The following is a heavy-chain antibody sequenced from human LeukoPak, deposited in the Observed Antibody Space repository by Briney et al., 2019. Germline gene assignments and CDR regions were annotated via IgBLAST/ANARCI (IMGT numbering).Heavy chain of an antibody. V-gene: IGHV3-30*03. D-gene: IGHD6-19*01. J-gene: IGHJ4*02. CDR1: GFTFSSYG. CDR2: ISHDGGDE. Sequence: GGSLRLSCAASGFTFSSYGMHWVRQAPGKGLEWVSLISHDGGDERYADSVKGRFTISRDNSKSTLYLQMNSLRVEATAVYYCARGNQWLIDYWGQGTQVTVSS. CDR3: ARGNQWLIDY.